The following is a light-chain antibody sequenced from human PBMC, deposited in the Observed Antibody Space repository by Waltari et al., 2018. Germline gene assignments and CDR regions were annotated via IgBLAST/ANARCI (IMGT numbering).Light chain of an antibody. CDR1: QSISSNY. Sequence: EIVLPQSPCTLSLSPGERATLSFRASQSISSNYLAWYQKKHGQAPRPLIFAASSRASGIPDRFSGSGSGTDFTLTISRLEPEDFAVYYCQQYGSSPPITFGQGTRLEIK. CDR2: AAS. V-gene: IGKV3-20*01. CDR3: QQYGSSPPIT. J-gene: IGKJ5*01.